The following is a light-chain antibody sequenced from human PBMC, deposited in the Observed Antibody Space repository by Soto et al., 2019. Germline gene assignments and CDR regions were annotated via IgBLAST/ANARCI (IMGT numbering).Light chain of an antibody. Sequence: QSVLTQPASVSGSPGQSIAISCTGTSGDVGGYDYVSWYQQHPDKAAKLMIYEVTKRPSWVSNRFSGSKSGNTASLTISGLQPEDEADYYCSSHTSGSTRVFGSGTKVTVL. J-gene: IGLJ1*01. CDR3: SSHTSGSTRV. CDR2: EVT. CDR1: SGDVGGYDY. V-gene: IGLV2-14*01.